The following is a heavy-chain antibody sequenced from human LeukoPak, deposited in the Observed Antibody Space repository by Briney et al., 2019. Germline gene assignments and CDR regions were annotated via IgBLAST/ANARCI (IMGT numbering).Heavy chain of an antibody. CDR3: ATRIAVAGPFSY. D-gene: IGHD6-19*01. CDR1: GGTFSIYA. J-gene: IGHJ4*02. CDR2: IIPIFGTA. Sequence: SVTVSFTASGGTFSIYAISWVRQAPGQGLEWMGGIIPIFGTANYAQKFQGRVTITADESTSTAYMELSSLRSEDTAVYYCATRIAVAGPFSYWGQGTLVTVSS. V-gene: IGHV1-69*01.